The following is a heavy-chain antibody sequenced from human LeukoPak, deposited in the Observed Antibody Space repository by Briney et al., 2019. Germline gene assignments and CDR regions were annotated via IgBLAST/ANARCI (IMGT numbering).Heavy chain of an antibody. V-gene: IGHV1-2*02. Sequence: ASVKVSCKASGYTFTGYYMHWVRQAPGQGLEWRGWINPNSGGTNYAQKFQGRVTMTRDTSISTAYMELSRLRSDDTAVYYCARAKYAVTLTMDVWGKGTTVTISS. CDR3: ARAKYAVTLTMDV. J-gene: IGHJ6*03. CDR1: GYTFTGYY. D-gene: IGHD4-17*01. CDR2: INPNSGGT.